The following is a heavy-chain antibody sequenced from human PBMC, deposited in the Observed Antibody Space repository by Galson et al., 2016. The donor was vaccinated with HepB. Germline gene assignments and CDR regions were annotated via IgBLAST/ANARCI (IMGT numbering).Heavy chain of an antibody. CDR2: ISSSSKTI. CDR3: ARAITLFGVVTLYYHGVDV. V-gene: IGHV3-48*02. J-gene: IGHJ6*02. CDR1: GFTFSSYN. D-gene: IGHD3-3*01. Sequence: SLRLSCAASGFTFSSYNMNWVRQAPGKGLEWVSYISSSSKTIYYADSVKGRFSISRDNARYSLYLQMNSLRDEDTAVYYCARAITLFGVVTLYYHGVDVWGQGTTVTVSS.